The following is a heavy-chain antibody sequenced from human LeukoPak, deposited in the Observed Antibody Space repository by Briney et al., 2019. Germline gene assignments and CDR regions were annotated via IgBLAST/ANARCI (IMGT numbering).Heavy chain of an antibody. Sequence: GGSLRLSCAASGFTFSSYDMNWVRQAPGKGPEWVSYISSRGTTMYYADSVKGRFTISRDDSKNSLYLQMNSLKTEDTAVYYCARAASSWYFSYPYYFDYWGQGTLVTVSS. D-gene: IGHD6-13*01. V-gene: IGHV3-48*01. CDR3: ARAASSWYFSYPYYFDY. CDR1: GFTFSSYD. CDR2: ISSRGTTM. J-gene: IGHJ4*02.